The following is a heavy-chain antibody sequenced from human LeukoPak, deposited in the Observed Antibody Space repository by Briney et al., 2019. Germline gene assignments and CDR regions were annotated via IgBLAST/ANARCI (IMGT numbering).Heavy chain of an antibody. Sequence: SETLSLTCTVSGASINFYYWGWIRQLPGQGLEWIGYIHYTGATHYNPSLKSRVTISVDTSKNQFSLKLSSVTAADTAVYYCARLTGYDWESSYDYWGQGTLVTVSS. V-gene: IGHV4-59*01. D-gene: IGHD5-12*01. CDR1: GASINFYY. CDR3: ARLTGYDWESSYDY. CDR2: IHYTGAT. J-gene: IGHJ4*02.